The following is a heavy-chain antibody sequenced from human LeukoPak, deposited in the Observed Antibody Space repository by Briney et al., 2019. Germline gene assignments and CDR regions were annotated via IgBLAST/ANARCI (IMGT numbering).Heavy chain of an antibody. Sequence: PGGSLRLSCAASGFTFSRYWMSWVRQAPGKGLEWVANIKQDGSEKYYVDSLKGRFTISRDNAENSLYLQMNSLRAEDTAVYYCARGFISPRMNWFDPWGQGTLVTVSS. D-gene: IGHD1-14*01. CDR2: IKQDGSEK. CDR1: GFTFSRYW. CDR3: ARGFISPRMNWFDP. J-gene: IGHJ5*02. V-gene: IGHV3-7*05.